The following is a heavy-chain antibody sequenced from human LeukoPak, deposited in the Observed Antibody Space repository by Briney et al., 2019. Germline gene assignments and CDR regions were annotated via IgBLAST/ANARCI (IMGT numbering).Heavy chain of an antibody. J-gene: IGHJ6*02. V-gene: IGHV3-23*01. Sequence: GGSLRLSCAASGFTFSSYAVSWVRQAPGKGLEWVSAISGSGGSTYYADSVKGRFTISRDNSKNTLYLQMNSLRAEDTAVYYCAGSYDILTGYSYGMDVWGQGTTVTVSS. CDR1: GFTFSSYA. D-gene: IGHD3-9*01. CDR3: AGSYDILTGYSYGMDV. CDR2: ISGSGGST.